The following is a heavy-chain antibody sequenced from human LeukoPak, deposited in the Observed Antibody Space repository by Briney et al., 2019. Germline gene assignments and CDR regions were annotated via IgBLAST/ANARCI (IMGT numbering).Heavy chain of an antibody. D-gene: IGHD4-17*01. CDR1: GGFITSGIHW. V-gene: IGHV4-4*02. CDR3: ATYFYGDYALHYFDY. J-gene: IGHJ4*02. CDR2: IYQSGTT. Sequence: SETLSLTCTVSGGFITSGIHWWSWARQTPGKGLEWIGEIYQSGTTNYKPSLKSRVTMSLDKSRNLFSLQLSSVTVADTAVYYCATYFYGDYALHYFDYWGQGALVTVSS.